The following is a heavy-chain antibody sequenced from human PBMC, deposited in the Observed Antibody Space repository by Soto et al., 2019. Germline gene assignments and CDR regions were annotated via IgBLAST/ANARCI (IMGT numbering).Heavy chain of an antibody. D-gene: IGHD2-2*01. V-gene: IGHV4-34*01. CDR2: INHSGST. CDR3: ARGKHCSSTSCYWRYYYYYYMDV. Sequence: SETLSLTCAVYGGSFSGYYWSWIRQPPGKGLEWIGEINHSGSTNYNPSLKSRVTISVDTSKNQFSLKLSSVTAADTAVYYCARGKHCSSTSCYWRYYYYYYMDVWGKGTTVTVSS. J-gene: IGHJ6*03. CDR1: GGSFSGYY.